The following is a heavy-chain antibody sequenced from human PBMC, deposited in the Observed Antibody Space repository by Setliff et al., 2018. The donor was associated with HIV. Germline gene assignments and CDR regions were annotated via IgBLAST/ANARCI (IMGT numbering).Heavy chain of an antibody. CDR1: GFTFRNYG. J-gene: IGHJ6*03. Sequence: AGSLRLSCAASGFTFRNYGMHWVRQAPGKGLEWVSSISGSSAYIYYADSVKGRFTISRDNAKNSLYLQMYSLRAEDTAVYYCARTRAEGVVTPFYMDVWGKGTTVTVSS. CDR3: ARTRAEGVVTPFYMDV. V-gene: IGHV3-21*01. D-gene: IGHD3-3*01. CDR2: ISGSSAYI.